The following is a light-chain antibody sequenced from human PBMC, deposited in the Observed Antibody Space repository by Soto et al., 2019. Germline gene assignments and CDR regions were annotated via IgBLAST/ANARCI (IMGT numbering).Light chain of an antibody. V-gene: IGKV3-20*01. CDR3: QQYGSSLFT. CDR1: QSVTSSD. J-gene: IGKJ5*01. Sequence: ETVLTQSPGTLSLSPGERATLSCRASQSVTSSDLAWYQQKPGQAPRLLIYGSSIRATGIPDRFSGSGSETDFILSISRLEPEDFAAYYCQQYGSSLFTFGQGTRLEIK. CDR2: GSS.